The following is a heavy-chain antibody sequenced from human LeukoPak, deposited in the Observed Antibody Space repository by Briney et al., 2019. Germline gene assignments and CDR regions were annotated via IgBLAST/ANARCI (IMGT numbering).Heavy chain of an antibody. CDR1: GYTFTGYY. J-gene: IGHJ6*02. CDR3: ARGGGSHGASYYGMDV. Sequence: GASVKVSCKASGYTFTGYYMHWVRQAPGQGLEWMGWINPNSGGTNYAQKFQGRVTMTRDTSISTAYMELSRLRSDDTAVYYCARGGGSHGASYYGMDVWGQGTTVTVSS. D-gene: IGHD1-26*01. CDR2: INPNSGGT. V-gene: IGHV1-2*02.